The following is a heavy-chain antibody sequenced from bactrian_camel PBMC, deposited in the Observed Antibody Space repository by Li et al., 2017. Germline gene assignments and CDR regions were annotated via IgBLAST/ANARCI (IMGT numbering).Heavy chain of an antibody. Sequence: HVQLVESGGGSVEAGGSLKLSCVASGPIFKVCGMAWYRRAAGKDRELVSWINYNGATNYTDSVQGRFTASLNAVTNTLYLQMNGLRPEDTAMYYCAARYGGAEYGAERWLEPYEYNFWGQGTQVTVS. D-gene: IGHD5*01. CDR3: AARYGGAEYGAERWLEPYEYNF. J-gene: IGHJ4*01. CDR1: GPIFKVCG. V-gene: IGHV3S53*01. CDR2: INYNGAT.